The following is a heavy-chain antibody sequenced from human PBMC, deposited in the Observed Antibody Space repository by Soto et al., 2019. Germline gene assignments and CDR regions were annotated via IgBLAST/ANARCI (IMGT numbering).Heavy chain of an antibody. D-gene: IGHD2-15*01. Sequence: QVQLQQWGAGLLKPSETLSLTCAVYGGSFSGYYWSWIRQPPGKGLEWIREINHSGSTNYNPSLKSRVTISVDTSKNLFSLKLSSVTAADTAVYYCARNIVVVVAATYWFDPWGQGTLVTVSS. V-gene: IGHV4-34*01. CDR1: GGSFSGYY. J-gene: IGHJ5*02. CDR2: INHSGST. CDR3: ARNIVVVVAATYWFDP.